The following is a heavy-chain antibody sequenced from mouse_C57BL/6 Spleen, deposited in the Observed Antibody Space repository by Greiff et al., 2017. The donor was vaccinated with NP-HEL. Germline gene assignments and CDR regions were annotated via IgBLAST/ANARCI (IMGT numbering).Heavy chain of an antibody. Sequence: QVQLQQPGAELVRPGSSVKLSCKASGYTFTSYWMDWVKQRPGQGLEWIGNIYPSDSETHYNQKFKDKATLTVDKSSSTAYMQLSSLTSEDSAVYYCARMGYGSSPWFAYWGQGTPVTVSA. CDR2: IYPSDSET. CDR1: GYTFTSYW. J-gene: IGHJ3*01. V-gene: IGHV1-61*01. D-gene: IGHD1-1*01. CDR3: ARMGYGSSPWFAY.